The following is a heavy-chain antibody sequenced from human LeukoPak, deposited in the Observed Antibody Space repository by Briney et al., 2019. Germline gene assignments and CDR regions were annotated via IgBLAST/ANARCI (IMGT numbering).Heavy chain of an antibody. D-gene: IGHD3-22*01. CDR1: GFTFSSYA. Sequence: GGSLRLSCAASGFTFSSYAMHWVRQAPGKGLEYVSGISSNGGSTYYANSVKGRFTISRDNPKNTLYLQMGSLRAEDMAVYYCARDGISRGYYDSSGYPDYWGQGTLVTVSS. J-gene: IGHJ4*02. CDR2: ISSNGGST. CDR3: ARDGISRGYYDSSGYPDY. V-gene: IGHV3-64*01.